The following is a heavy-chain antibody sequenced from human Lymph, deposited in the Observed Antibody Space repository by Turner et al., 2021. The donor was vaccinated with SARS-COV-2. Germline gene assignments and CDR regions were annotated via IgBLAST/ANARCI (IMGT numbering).Heavy chain of an antibody. CDR1: GFTFSSYA. D-gene: IGHD3-22*01. V-gene: IGHV3-30*04. CDR2: ISYDESDK. Sequence: QVQLVESGGGVVQPGRSLRLSCAASGFTFSSYAMHWVRQAPGKGLEWVAFISYDESDKYYADSVKGRFTFSRDNSKKTLYLRMNSLRAEDTAVYNCARDRDSSGWVDYWGQGTLVTVSS. J-gene: IGHJ4*02. CDR3: ARDRDSSGWVDY.